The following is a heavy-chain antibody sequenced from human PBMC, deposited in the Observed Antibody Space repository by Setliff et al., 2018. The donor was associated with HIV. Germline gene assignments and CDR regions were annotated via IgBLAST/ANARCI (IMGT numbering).Heavy chain of an antibody. J-gene: IGHJ4*02. V-gene: IGHV1-18*01. D-gene: IGHD3-16*01. CDR3: ANGGSGGQFDH. CDR1: GYTFSDYD. CDR2: ISGYSGHT. Sequence: ASVKVSCKTSGYTFSDYDVAWVRQAPGQGLEWMGWISGYSGHTSYAQNFQGRVIITRDTSASTAFMEMSSLRSEDTAVYFCANGGSGGQFDHWGQGTLVTVSS.